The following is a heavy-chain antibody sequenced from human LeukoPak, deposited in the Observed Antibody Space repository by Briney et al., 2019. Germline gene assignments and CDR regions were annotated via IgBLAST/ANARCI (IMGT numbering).Heavy chain of an antibody. J-gene: IGHJ4*02. D-gene: IGHD2-2*01. CDR1: GGSFSGYY. CDR3: ARAHPDPYCSSTSCYWKRHKFDY. CDR2: INHSGST. Sequence: SETLSLTCAVYGGSFSGYYWSWIRQPPGKGLEWIGEINHSGSTNYNPSLKSRVTISVDTSKNQFSLKLSSVTAADTAVYYCARAHPDPYCSSTSCYWKRHKFDYWGQGTLVTVS. V-gene: IGHV4-34*01.